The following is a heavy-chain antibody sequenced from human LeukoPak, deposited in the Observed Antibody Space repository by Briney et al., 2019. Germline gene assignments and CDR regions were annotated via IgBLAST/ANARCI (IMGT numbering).Heavy chain of an antibody. J-gene: IGHJ6*03. Sequence: GGSLRLSCAASGFTFNNYWMSWVRQAPGKGLEWVANIKQDGTEKYYVDSVKGRFTISRDNAKNSLYLQMNSLRAEDTAVYYCARVERQLERRYYYYYYMDVWGKGTTVTVSS. CDR2: IKQDGTEK. CDR3: ARVERQLERRYYYYYYMDV. CDR1: GFTFNNYW. V-gene: IGHV3-7*01. D-gene: IGHD1-1*01.